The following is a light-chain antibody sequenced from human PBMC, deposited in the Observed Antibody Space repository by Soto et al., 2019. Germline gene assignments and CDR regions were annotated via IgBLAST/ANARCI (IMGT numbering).Light chain of an antibody. V-gene: IGKV1-5*03. CDR3: QQYNTYWT. Sequence: DIQMTQSPSTLSASVGDRVTITCRASQSISDWLAWYQQKPGKAPKVLIYKASSLESGVPSRFSGSGSGTEFTLTISSLQPDDFATYYCQQYNTYWTFGQGTKVETK. CDR2: KAS. J-gene: IGKJ1*01. CDR1: QSISDW.